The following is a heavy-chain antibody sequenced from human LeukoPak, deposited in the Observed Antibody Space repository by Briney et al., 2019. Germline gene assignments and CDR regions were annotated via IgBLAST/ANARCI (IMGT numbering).Heavy chain of an antibody. J-gene: IGHJ4*02. CDR2: IYYSGST. Sequence: SETLSLTCTFSGGSISSSSYYWGWIRQPPGKGLEWIGSIYYSGSTYYNPSLKSRVTISVDTSKNQFSLKLSSVTAADTAVYYCASGRRIAAAGTFDYWGQGTLVTVSS. V-gene: IGHV4-39*07. D-gene: IGHD6-13*01. CDR1: GGSISSSSYY. CDR3: ASGRRIAAAGTFDY.